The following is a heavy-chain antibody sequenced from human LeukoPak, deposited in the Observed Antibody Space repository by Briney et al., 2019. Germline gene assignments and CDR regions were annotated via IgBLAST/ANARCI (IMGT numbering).Heavy chain of an antibody. CDR1: GYTFTSYY. J-gene: IGHJ4*02. D-gene: IGHD3-22*01. V-gene: IGHV1-46*01. Sequence: GASVKVSCKASGYTFTSYYMHWVRQAPGQGLEWMGIINPSGGSTSYAQKFQGRVTMTRDMSTSTIYMELSSLRSEDTAVYYCARDLWRYSSGYYEPYYFDYWGQGTLVTVSS. CDR2: INPSGGST. CDR3: ARDLWRYSSGYYEPYYFDY.